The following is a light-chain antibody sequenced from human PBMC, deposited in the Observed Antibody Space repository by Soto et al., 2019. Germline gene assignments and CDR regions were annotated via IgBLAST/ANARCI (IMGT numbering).Light chain of an antibody. V-gene: IGLV2-14*01. CDR2: DVS. CDR3: SSYTSSSTRV. CDR1: SSDVGGYNY. J-gene: IGLJ2*01. Sequence: QSALTQPASVSGSPGQSITISCTGTSSDVGGYNYVSWYQQHPGKAPKLMIYDVSNRPSGVSNRFSGSKSGNTASLTISGRQAEDEADYYCSSYTSSSTRVFGGGTKATVL.